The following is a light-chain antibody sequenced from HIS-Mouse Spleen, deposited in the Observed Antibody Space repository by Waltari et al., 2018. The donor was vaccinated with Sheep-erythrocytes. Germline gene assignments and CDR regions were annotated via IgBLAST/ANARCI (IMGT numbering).Light chain of an antibody. CDR2: VGTGGIVG. CDR1: SGYSNYK. V-gene: IGLV9-49*01. Sequence: QPVLTQPPSASASLGASVTLTCTLSSGYSNYKVDWYQQRPGKGPRFVMRVGTGGIVGPKGDGTPYRFSVWGSGLNRYLTIKNIQEEDESDYHCGADHGSGSNFVYVFGTGTKVTVL. J-gene: IGLJ1*01. CDR3: GADHGSGSNFVYV.